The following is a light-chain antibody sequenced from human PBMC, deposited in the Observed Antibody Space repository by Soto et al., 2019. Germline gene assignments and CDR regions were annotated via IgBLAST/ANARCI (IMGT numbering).Light chain of an antibody. V-gene: IGKV1-5*03. CDR3: QHYNSYSEA. CDR1: RPISSW. J-gene: IGKJ1*01. CDR2: KAS. Sequence: IKIPQSPSPLSGSVGDRVPIPCRAGRPISSWLAWYKQKPGKAPKLLIYKASTLKSGVPSRFSGSGSGTEFTLTISSLQPDDFATYYCQHYNSYSEAFGQGTKVELK.